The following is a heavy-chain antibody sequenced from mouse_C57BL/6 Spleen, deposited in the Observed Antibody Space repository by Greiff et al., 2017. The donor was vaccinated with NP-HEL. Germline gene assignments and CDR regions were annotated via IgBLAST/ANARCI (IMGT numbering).Heavy chain of an antibody. CDR2: ISYDGSN. D-gene: IGHD2-1*01. CDR3: AREERDGNAWFAY. CDR1: GYSITSGYY. V-gene: IGHV3-6*01. J-gene: IGHJ3*01. Sequence: EVQLQESGPGLVKPSQSLSLTCSVTGYSITSGYYWNWIRQFPGNKLEWMGYISYDGSNNYNPSLKNRISITRDTSKNQFFLKLNSVTTEDTATYYSAREERDGNAWFAYWGQGTLVTVSA.